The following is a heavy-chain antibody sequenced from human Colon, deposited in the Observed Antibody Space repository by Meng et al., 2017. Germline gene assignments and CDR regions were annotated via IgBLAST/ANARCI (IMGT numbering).Heavy chain of an antibody. Sequence: SVKVSCKASGGTFSSYAISWVRQAPGQGLEWMGGIIPIFGTANYAQKFQGRVTITADESTSTAYMELSSLRSEDTAVYYCARGRYYYGSGSYYKVAYYYYGMDVWGQGTTVTVSS. D-gene: IGHD3-10*01. V-gene: IGHV1-69*13. J-gene: IGHJ6*02. CDR3: ARGRYYYGSGSYYKVAYYYYGMDV. CDR1: GGTFSSYA. CDR2: IIPIFGTA.